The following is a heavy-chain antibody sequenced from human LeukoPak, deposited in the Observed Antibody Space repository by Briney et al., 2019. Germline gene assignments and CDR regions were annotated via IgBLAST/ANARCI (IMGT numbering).Heavy chain of an antibody. V-gene: IGHV1-69*04. CDR2: IIPILGIA. J-gene: IGHJ4*02. Sequence: GASVKVSCKASGGTFSSYAISWVRQAPGQGLEWMGRIIPILGIANYAQKFQGRVTITADKSTSTAYMELSSLRSEDTAVYYCARLPLHMVRGVIHFDYWGQGTLVTVSS. CDR3: ARLPLHMVRGVIHFDY. D-gene: IGHD3-10*01. CDR1: GGTFSSYA.